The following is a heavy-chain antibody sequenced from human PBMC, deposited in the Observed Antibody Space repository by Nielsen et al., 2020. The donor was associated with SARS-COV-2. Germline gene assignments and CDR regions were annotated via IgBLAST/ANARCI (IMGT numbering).Heavy chain of an antibody. D-gene: IGHD3-10*01. J-gene: IGHJ5*02. Sequence: GESLKISCAASGFTFSSYAMSWVRQAPGKGLEWVSVIYSGGSSTYYADSVKDRFNISRDNSKNTLYLQMNSLRAEDTAVYYCARELWFGESWGLDPWGQGTLVTVSS. CDR2: IYSGGSST. V-gene: IGHV3-23*03. CDR1: GFTFSSYA. CDR3: ARELWFGESWGLDP.